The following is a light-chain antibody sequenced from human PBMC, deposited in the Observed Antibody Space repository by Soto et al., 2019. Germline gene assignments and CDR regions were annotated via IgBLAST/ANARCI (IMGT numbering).Light chain of an antibody. CDR3: QQYNHWPSYT. CDR2: GAS. Sequence: EVVMTQSPATLSVSPGERATLSCRASQSISSNLAWYQQKAGQAPRLLMYGASTRATGVPARFSGSGSGTEFTHTISRPQSADFAIYYCQQYNHWPSYTFGQGTKLEIK. CDR1: QSISSN. V-gene: IGKV3-15*01. J-gene: IGKJ2*01.